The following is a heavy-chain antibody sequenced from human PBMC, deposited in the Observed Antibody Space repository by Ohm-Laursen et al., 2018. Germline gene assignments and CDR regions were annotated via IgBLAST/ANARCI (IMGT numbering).Heavy chain of an antibody. CDR2: IYSSLNT. CDR1: VGSIGSYY. Sequence: SDTLSLTCSVSVGSIGSYYWSWIRQPAGKGLEWIGHIYSSLNTNYSPSLRSRVTMSVDASKNQFSLRLSSVTAADTAVYYCARGRGEYHDSSGFNWYFDLWGRGTLVTVSS. CDR3: ARGRGEYHDSSGFNWYFDL. D-gene: IGHD3-22*01. V-gene: IGHV4-4*07. J-gene: IGHJ2*01.